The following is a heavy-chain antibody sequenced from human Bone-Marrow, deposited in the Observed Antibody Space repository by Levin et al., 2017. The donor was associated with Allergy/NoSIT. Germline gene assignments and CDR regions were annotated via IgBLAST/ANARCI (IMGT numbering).Heavy chain of an antibody. V-gene: IGHV3-66*01. CDR1: GYNVSRNY. Sequence: SCAASGYNVSRNYMTWVRQAPGKGLQWVSVIYTGGSTYYADSVKGRFTISRDSSKNTQYLQLNTLRAEDTGEYYWVGSPTALYYFYGLDVWGHGTTVTVSS. D-gene: IGHD6-25*01. J-gene: IGHJ6*02. CDR2: IYTGGST. CDR3: VGSPTALYYFYGLDV.